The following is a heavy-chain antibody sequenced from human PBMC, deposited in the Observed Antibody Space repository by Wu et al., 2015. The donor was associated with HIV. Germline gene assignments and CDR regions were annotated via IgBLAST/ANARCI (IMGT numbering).Heavy chain of an antibody. D-gene: IGHD1/OR15-1a*01. Sequence: QVQLVQSGAEVKKPGASVKVSCKASGYTFTDFFIHWVRQAPGQGLEWMGWVSPNTGGTNYAQKFQGRVTMTRDTSINTAYMEVNRLTSDDTAMFYCATGRGTADEFWGQGTLVTVSS. J-gene: IGHJ4*02. CDR2: VSPNTGGT. CDR1: GYTFTDFF. CDR3: ATGRGTADEF. V-gene: IGHV1-2*02.